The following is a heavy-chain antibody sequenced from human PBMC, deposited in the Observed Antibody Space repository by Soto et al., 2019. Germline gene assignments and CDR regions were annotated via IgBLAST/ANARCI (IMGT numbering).Heavy chain of an antibody. CDR2: ISAHNGNT. Sequence: QVHLVQSGAEVKKPGASVKVSCQGSGYAFPTYGITWVRQAPGQGLEWMGWISAHNGNTNYAQKLQGRVTVTTDTSTSTAYMELRSLRYDDTAVYYCARGRYGDYWGQGALVTVSS. V-gene: IGHV1-18*01. D-gene: IGHD1-1*01. J-gene: IGHJ4*02. CDR3: ARGRYGDY. CDR1: GYAFPTYG.